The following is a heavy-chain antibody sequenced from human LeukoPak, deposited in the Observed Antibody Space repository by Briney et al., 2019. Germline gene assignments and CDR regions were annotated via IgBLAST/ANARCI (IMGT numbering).Heavy chain of an antibody. CDR2: INHSGST. Sequence: PSETLSLTCAVYGGSFSGYYWSWIRQPPGKGLEWIGEINHSGSTSYNPSLKSRVTISVDTSKNQFSLKLSSVTAADTAVYYCARGGYSYGYYFVVPTKYYFDYWGQGTLVTVSS. J-gene: IGHJ4*02. CDR3: ARGGYSYGYYFVVPTKYYFDY. CDR1: GGSFSGYY. V-gene: IGHV4-34*01. D-gene: IGHD5-18*01.